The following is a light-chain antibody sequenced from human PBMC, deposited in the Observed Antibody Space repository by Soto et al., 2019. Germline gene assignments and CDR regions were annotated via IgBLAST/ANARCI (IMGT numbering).Light chain of an antibody. CDR1: QSVSRY. CDR2: GAS. V-gene: IGKV3-15*01. Sequence: EIVMTQSPASLSVSPGERVALSCTASQSVSRYLAWYQQIPGQAPRLLIHGASTGAIGVPDRFSGSGSGTEFTLTSSTLQSEDAAVYYCHQYKNWPWTFGQGTKVDIK. CDR3: HQYKNWPWT. J-gene: IGKJ1*01.